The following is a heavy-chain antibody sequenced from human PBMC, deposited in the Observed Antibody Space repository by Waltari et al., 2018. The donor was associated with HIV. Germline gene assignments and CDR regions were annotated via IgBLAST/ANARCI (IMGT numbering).Heavy chain of an antibody. J-gene: IGHJ6*02. V-gene: IGHV3-9*01. CDR2: ITWNSGRT. CDR3: AKSDIDYGMDV. D-gene: IGHD2-15*01. Sequence: EVQLVESGGGLVQPDRSLSLSCAASGFTFDDYAMHWVRQVPGKGLEWVSGITWNSGRTGYADSVKGRFIISRDNAKNSLYLQMNSLRVEDTALYYCAKSDIDYGMDVWGQGTTVTVSS. CDR1: GFTFDDYA.